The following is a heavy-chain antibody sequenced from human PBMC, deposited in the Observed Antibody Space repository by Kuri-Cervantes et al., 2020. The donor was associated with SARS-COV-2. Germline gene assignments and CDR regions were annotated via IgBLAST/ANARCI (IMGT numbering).Heavy chain of an antibody. Sequence: ASVKVSCKVSGYTLTELSMHWVRQAPGKGLEWMGGFDPEDGETIYAQKFQGRVTMTEDTSTDTAYMELSSLRSEDTAVYYCARDHTPTEGIVLMVYAMHQNWFDPWGQGTLVTVSS. CDR2: FDPEDGET. D-gene: IGHD2-8*01. V-gene: IGHV1-24*01. CDR3: ARDHTPTEGIVLMVYAMHQNWFDP. CDR1: GYTLTELS. J-gene: IGHJ5*02.